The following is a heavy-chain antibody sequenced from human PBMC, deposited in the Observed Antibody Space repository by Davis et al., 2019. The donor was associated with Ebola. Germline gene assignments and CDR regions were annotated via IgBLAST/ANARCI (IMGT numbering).Heavy chain of an antibody. J-gene: IGHJ4*02. CDR1: GYSISSGYY. CDR2: IYHSGST. CDR3: ARGDIVLMVYAIPDY. Sequence: MPSETLSLTCTVSGYSISSGYYWGWIRQPPGKGLEWIGSIYHSGSTYYNPSLKSRVTISVDTSKNQFSLKLSSVTAADAAVYYCARGDIVLMVYAIPDYWGQGTLVTVSS. V-gene: IGHV4-38-2*02. D-gene: IGHD2-8*01.